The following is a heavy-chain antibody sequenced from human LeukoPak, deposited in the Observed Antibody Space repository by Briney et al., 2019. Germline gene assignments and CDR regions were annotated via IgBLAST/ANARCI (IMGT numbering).Heavy chain of an antibody. D-gene: IGHD5-24*01. J-gene: IGHJ3*02. CDR2: ISGSGGST. CDR1: GFTFSSYA. CDR3: ARRDGYNGGAFDI. V-gene: IGHV3-23*01. Sequence: GGSLRLSCAASGFTFSSYAMSWVRQAPGKGLEWVSAISGSGGSTYYADSVKGRFTISRDNSKNTLYLQMNSLRAEDTAVYYCARRDGYNGGAFDIWGQGTMVTVSS.